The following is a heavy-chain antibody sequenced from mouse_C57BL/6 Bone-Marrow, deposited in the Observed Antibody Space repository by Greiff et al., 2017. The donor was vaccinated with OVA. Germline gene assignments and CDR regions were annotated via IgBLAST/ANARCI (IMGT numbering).Heavy chain of an antibody. Sequence: VQLQQSGPELVKPGASVKIPCKASGYTFTDYNMDWVKQSHGKSLEWIGDINPNNGGPIYNQKFKGKATLTVDKSSSTAYMELRSLTSEDTAVYYCARGIYSPFAYWGQGTLVTVSA. CDR3: ARGIYSPFAY. CDR2: INPNNGGP. V-gene: IGHV1-18*01. CDR1: GYTFTDYN. J-gene: IGHJ3*01. D-gene: IGHD2-1*01.